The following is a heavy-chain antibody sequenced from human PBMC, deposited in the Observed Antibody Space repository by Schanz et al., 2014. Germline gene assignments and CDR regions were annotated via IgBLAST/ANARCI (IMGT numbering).Heavy chain of an antibody. J-gene: IGHJ4*02. CDR3: ARVPRRVTTRGGGSRYYFDY. V-gene: IGHV3-7*01. Sequence: EVQLVESGGGLVQPGGSLRLSCAASGFSFNNYWMTWFRQAPGKGLEWVANIKQDGIEKYYVDSVKGRFTISRDNAKNTLYLQLNSLRAEDTAVYYCARVPRRVTTRGGGSRYYFDYWGQGTLVTVSS. CDR1: GFSFNNYW. CDR2: IKQDGIEK. D-gene: IGHD4-17*01.